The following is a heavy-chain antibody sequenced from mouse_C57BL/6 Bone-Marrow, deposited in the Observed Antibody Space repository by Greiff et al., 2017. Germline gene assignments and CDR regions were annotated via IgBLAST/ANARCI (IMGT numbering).Heavy chain of an antibody. V-gene: IGHV1-69*01. CDR1: GYTFTSYW. J-gene: IGHJ1*03. CDR3: ARCPYDGYYVYWDFDV. D-gene: IGHD2-3*01. Sequence: QVQLQQPGAELVMPGASVKLSCKASGYTFTSYWMHWVKQRPGQGLEWIGEIDPSDSYTNYNQKFKGKSTLTVDKSSSTAYMQLSSLTSEGSAVYYCARCPYDGYYVYWDFDVWGTGTTVTVSS. CDR2: IDPSDSYT.